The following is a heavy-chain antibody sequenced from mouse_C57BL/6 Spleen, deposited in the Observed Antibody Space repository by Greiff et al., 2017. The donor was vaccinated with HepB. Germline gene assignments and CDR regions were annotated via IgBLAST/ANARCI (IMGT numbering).Heavy chain of an antibody. CDR1: GFTFSSYG. Sequence: EVMLVESGGDLVKPGGSLKLSCAASGFTFSSYGMSWVRQTPDKRLEWVATISSGGSYTYYPDSVKGRFTISRDNAKNPLYLQMSSLKSEDTAMYYCARSHYDYDGYFDVWGTGTTVTVSS. D-gene: IGHD2-4*01. V-gene: IGHV5-6*01. CDR2: ISSGGSYT. J-gene: IGHJ1*03. CDR3: ARSHYDYDGYFDV.